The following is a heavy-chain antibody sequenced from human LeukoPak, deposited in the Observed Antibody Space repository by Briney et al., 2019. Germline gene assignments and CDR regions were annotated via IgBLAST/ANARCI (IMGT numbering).Heavy chain of an antibody. V-gene: IGHV4-59*12. D-gene: IGHD3-3*01. CDR2: IYYSGST. J-gene: IGHJ4*02. Sequence: SETLSLTRTVSGGSISSYYWSWIRQPPGKGLEWIGYIYYSGSTNYNPSLKSRVTISVDTSKNQFSLKLSSVTAADTAVYYCARESKRDVWSGYQLGYYFDYWGQGTLVTVSS. CDR3: ARESKRDVWSGYQLGYYFDY. CDR1: GGSISSYY.